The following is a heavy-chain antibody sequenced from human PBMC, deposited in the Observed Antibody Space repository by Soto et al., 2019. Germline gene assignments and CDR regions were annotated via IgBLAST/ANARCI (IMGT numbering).Heavy chain of an antibody. CDR1: GYTFTSYS. D-gene: IGHD6-13*01. V-gene: IGHV1-46*03. CDR2: INPSGGST. CDR3: ARASAAADPGTEIDY. Sequence: GASVKVSCKASGYTFTSYSMHWVRQAPGQGLEWMGIINPSGGSTSYAQKFQGRVTMTRDTSTSTVYVELSSLRSEDTAVYYCARASAAADPGTEIDYWGQGTLVTVSS. J-gene: IGHJ4*02.